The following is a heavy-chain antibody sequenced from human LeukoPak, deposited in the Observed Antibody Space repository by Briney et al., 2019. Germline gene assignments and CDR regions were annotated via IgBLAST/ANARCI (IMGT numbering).Heavy chain of an antibody. CDR3: ARAARLWWSSMDY. V-gene: IGHV4-34*01. D-gene: IGHD2-21*01. J-gene: IGHJ4*02. CDR2: INHSGST. CDR1: GGSFSGYY. Sequence: SETLSLTCAVYGGSFSGYYCSWIRQPPGKGLEWIGEINHSGSTNYNPSLKSRVTISVDTSKNQFSLKLSSVTAADTAVYYCARAARLWWSSMDYWGQGTLVTVSS.